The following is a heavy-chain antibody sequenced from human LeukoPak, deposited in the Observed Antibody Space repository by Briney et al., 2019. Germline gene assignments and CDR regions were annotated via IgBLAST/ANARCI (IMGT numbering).Heavy chain of an antibody. CDR2: ISWDGGST. V-gene: IGHV3-43D*03. D-gene: IGHD1-26*01. CDR3: AKDALPIVGATRGLDY. Sequence: GGSLRLSCAASGFTFDDFAMHWVRQAPGKGLEWVSLISWDGGSTYYADSVKGRFTLSRDSSKNSLYLQMSSLTPEDTALYYCAKDALPIVGATRGLDYWGQGTLVTVSS. J-gene: IGHJ4*02. CDR1: GFTFDDFA.